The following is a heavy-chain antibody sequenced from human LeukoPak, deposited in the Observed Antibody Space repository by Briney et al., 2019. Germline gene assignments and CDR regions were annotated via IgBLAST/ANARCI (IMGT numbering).Heavy chain of an antibody. CDR1: GDSVSSNNAA. CDR2: TYYRSKWYD. J-gene: IGHJ3*02. V-gene: IGHV6-1*01. D-gene: IGHD6-19*01. Sequence: SQTLSLTCAISGDSVSSNNAAWNWIRQSPSRGLEWLGKTYYRSKWYDDYAVSVKSRITINPDTSKNQFTLKMNSVTPEDTAVYYCAREAGSTGPVGAFDIWGQGSRVTVSS. CDR3: AREAGSTGPVGAFDI.